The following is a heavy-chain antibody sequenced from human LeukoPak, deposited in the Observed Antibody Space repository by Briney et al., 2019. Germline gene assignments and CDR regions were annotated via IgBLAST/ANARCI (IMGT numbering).Heavy chain of an antibody. CDR3: VRHRQWLLFPDY. J-gene: IGHJ4*02. V-gene: IGHV4-39*01. CDR1: GDSISINYN. CDR2: IFYSGAT. D-gene: IGHD6-19*01. Sequence: SETLSLTCTVSGDSISINYNWGWIRQPPGKGLEWIGSIFYSGATYYSPPLKSRVTISVDTSKNQFSLKLSSMTAADTAVYYCVRHRQWLLFPDYWGQGTLVTVSS.